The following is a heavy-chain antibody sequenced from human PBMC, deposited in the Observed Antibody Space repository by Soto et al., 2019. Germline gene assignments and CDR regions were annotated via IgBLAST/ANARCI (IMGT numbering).Heavy chain of an antibody. CDR3: ARAFIPGAY. CDR1: GFTFSPYW. J-gene: IGHJ4*02. Sequence: PGGSLRLSCAASGFTFSPYWMHWVRQVPGKGLVWVSRINGDGSSTTYADSVKGRFTISRDNAKSTLYLQMNSLRVEDTAIYYCARAFIPGAYWGPATLVTVSS. V-gene: IGHV3-74*01. D-gene: IGHD2-21*01. CDR2: INGDGSST.